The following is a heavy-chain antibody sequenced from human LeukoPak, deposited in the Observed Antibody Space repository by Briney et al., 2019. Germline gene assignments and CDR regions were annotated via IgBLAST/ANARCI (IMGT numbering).Heavy chain of an antibody. V-gene: IGHV3-23*01. D-gene: IGHD2-2*01. CDR3: AKASIYCSSTSCPLGYFDY. Sequence: AGSLRLSCAASGFTFSSYAMSWVRQAPGKGLEWVSAISGSGRSTDYADSVKGRFTISRDNSKNTLYLQMNSLRAGDTAVYYCAKASIYCSSTSCPLGYFDYWGQGTLVTVSS. J-gene: IGHJ4*02. CDR2: ISGSGRST. CDR1: GFTFSSYA.